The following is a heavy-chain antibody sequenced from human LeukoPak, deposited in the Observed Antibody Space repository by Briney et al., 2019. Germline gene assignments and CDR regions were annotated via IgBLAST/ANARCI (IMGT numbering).Heavy chain of an antibody. CDR2: ICGSGGST. Sequence: YPGGSLRLSCAASGFTFSTYAMNWVRQALGKGLEWVSSICGSGGSTYYADSVKGRFTISRDNSKNTLYLQMNSLRAEDTAVYYCAYGIAVAWGSSPFDYWGQGTLVTVSS. J-gene: IGHJ4*02. V-gene: IGHV3-23*01. CDR1: GFTFSTYA. CDR3: AYGIAVAWGSSPFDY. D-gene: IGHD6-19*01.